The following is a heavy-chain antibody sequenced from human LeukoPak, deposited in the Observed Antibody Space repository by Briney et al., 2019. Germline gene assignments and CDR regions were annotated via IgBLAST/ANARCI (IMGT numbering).Heavy chain of an antibody. CDR2: IYPRDGST. V-gene: IGHV1-46*01. CDR1: GYTFTSNY. CDR3: ARVYYDSSGYHDAYDI. D-gene: IGHD3-22*01. Sequence: ASVKVSCKASGYTFTSNYIHWVRQAPAQGLQWMGMIYPRDGSTSYAQKFQGRVTMTRDTSTSTVYMELSSLRSEDTAVYYCARVYYDSSGYHDAYDIWGQGTMVTVSS. J-gene: IGHJ3*02.